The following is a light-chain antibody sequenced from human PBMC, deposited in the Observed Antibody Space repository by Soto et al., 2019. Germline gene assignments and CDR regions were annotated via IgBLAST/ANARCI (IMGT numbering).Light chain of an antibody. CDR2: DAS. V-gene: IGKV3-15*01. CDR1: QGVGSN. Sequence: IVVTQSPATLSVSPGEGVTLSCRASQGVGSNLAWYQQRPGQAPRLLIYDASTRATGIPDRFSGSGSGTEFALTISSLQSEDFAFYYCQQFNIWPHMLSFGGGTKLEMK. CDR3: QQFNIWPHMLS. J-gene: IGKJ4*01.